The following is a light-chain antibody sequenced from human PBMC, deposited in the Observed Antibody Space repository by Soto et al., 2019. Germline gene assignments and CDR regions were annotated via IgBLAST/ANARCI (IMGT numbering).Light chain of an antibody. CDR1: QSLTNSF. V-gene: IGKV3-20*01. CDR2: DTS. J-gene: IGKJ5*01. Sequence: EFVLTQSPGTLSLSPGERATLSCRASQSLTNSFMAWYQQKPGQAPRLLIYDTSSRASGIPDRFSGSGSGTDFTLTISRLETEGFAVFYCQQYGTSEIIFGQGTRLEIK. CDR3: QQYGTSEII.